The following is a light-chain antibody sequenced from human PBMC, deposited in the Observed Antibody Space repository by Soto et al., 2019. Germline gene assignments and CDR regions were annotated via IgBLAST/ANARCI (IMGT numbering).Light chain of an antibody. V-gene: IGLV2-14*01. J-gene: IGLJ1*01. CDR3: NSYTGKSTGV. Sequence: QSALTQPASVSGSPGQSITISCTGTSSDVGGYNYVSWYQHHPGKAPKLIIYEVSNRPSGVSNRFSGATSGNTASLTIAGLAAEYEADYYCNSYTGKSTGVFGTGTKLTVL. CDR1: SSDVGGYNY. CDR2: EVS.